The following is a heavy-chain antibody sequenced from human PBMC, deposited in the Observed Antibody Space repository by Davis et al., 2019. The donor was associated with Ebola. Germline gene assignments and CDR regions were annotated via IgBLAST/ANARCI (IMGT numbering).Heavy chain of an antibody. D-gene: IGHD1-26*01. CDR3: ARVGGSYFWYFDL. CDR1: VDSVSSNSAA. V-gene: IGHV6-1*01. CDR2: TYYRSKWYN. J-gene: IGHJ2*01. Sequence: SQTLSLTCVISVDSVSSNSAAWNCIRQSPSRGLEWLGRTYYRSKWYNDYAVSVKSRITINPDTSKNQFSLQLNSVTPEDTAVYCCARVGGSYFWYFDLWGRGTLVTVSS.